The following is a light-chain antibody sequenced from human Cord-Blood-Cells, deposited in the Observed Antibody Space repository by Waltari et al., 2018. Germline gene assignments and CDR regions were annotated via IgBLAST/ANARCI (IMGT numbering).Light chain of an antibody. V-gene: IGKV1-27*01. J-gene: IGKJ1*01. CDR3: QKYNRGPWT. Sequence: DIQMTQSPSSLSASVGDRVTITCRASQGISHYLAWYQQKPGKVPKLLIYAASTLQSGVPSRFSGSGSGTDFTLTISSVQPEDVATYYCQKYNRGPWTCGQGTKVEIK. CDR2: AAS. CDR1: QGISHY.